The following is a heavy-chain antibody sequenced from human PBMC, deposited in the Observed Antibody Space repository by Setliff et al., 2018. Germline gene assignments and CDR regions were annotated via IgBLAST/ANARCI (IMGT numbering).Heavy chain of an antibody. CDR2: MYHSGSV. D-gene: IGHD3-22*01. CDR1: GYSISSGYY. Sequence: PSETLSLTCTVSGYSISSGYYRGWIRQPPGKGLEWIGNMYHSGSVYYNPSLKSRVTISVDTSKNQFSLKVTSVTAADTAVYYCARAPGSGYYSRVPYGMDVWGQGTTVTVSS. J-gene: IGHJ6*02. V-gene: IGHV4-38-2*02. CDR3: ARAPGSGYYSRVPYGMDV.